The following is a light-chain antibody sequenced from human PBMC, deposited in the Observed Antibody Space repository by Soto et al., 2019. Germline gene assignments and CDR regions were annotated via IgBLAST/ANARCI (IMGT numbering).Light chain of an antibody. CDR2: GAS. CDR3: KKYHTTPPMYT. V-gene: IGKV3-20*01. J-gene: IGKJ2*01. Sequence: EIVLTQSPGTLSFSPGERATLSCRASQSVGSGYLAWYQQEPGQAPRLLSYGASNRATGIPGRFSASESGTKFPHTINRLELAEFAVYYSKKYHTTPPMYTGGQGTKLEIK. CDR1: QSVGSGY.